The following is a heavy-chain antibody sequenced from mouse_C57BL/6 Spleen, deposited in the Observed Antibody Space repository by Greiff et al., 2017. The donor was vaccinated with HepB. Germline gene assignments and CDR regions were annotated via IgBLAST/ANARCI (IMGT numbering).Heavy chain of an antibody. CDR3: ARGEKDYAMDY. Sequence: EVQLQQSGPVLVKPGASVKMSCKASGYTFTDYYMNWVKQSHGKSLEWIGVINPYNGGTSYNQKFKGKATLTVDKSSSTAYMELNSLTSEDSAVYYCARGEKDYAMDYWGQGTSVTVSS. CDR1: GYTFTDYY. J-gene: IGHJ4*01. V-gene: IGHV1-19*01. CDR2: INPYNGGT.